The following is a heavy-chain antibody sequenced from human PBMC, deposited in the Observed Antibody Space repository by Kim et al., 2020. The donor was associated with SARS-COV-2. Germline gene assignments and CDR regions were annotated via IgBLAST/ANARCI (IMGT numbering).Heavy chain of an antibody. CDR1: GFTFSSYG. V-gene: IGHV3-30*18. CDR2: ISYDGSNK. J-gene: IGHJ6*02. CDR3: AKDLGIAGAGTLWLYYYYGMDV. Sequence: GGSLRLSCAASGFTFSSYGMHWVRQAPGKGLEWVAVISYDGSNKYYADSVKGRFTISRDNSKNTLYLQMNSLRAEDTAVYYCAKDLGIAGAGTLWLYYYYGMDVWGQGTTVTVSS. D-gene: IGHD6-13*01.